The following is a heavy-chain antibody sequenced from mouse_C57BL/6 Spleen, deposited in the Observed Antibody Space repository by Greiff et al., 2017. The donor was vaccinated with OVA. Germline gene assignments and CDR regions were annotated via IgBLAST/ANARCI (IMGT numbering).Heavy chain of an antibody. V-gene: IGHV1-53*01. D-gene: IGHD2-2*01. CDR2: INPSNGGT. J-gene: IGHJ2*01. CDR3: ARWGYDGAPYFDY. CDR1: GYTFTSYW. Sequence: QVQLQQPGTELVKPGASVKLSCKASGYTFTSYWMHWVKQRPGQGLEWIGNINPSNGGTNYNEKFKSKATLTVDKSSSTAYMQLSSLTSDDSAVYYCARWGYDGAPYFDYWGQGTTLTVSS.